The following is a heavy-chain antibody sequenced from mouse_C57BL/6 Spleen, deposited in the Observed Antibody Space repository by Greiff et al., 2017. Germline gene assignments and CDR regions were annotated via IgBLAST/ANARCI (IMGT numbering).Heavy chain of an antibody. CDR3: TTYYYGSTVYLYAMDY. V-gene: IGHV14-1*01. CDR2: IDPEDGDT. J-gene: IGHJ4*01. Sequence: EVQGVESGAELVRPGASVKLSCTASGFNIKDYYMHWVKQRPEQGLEWIGRIDPEDGDTEYAPKFQGKATMTADTSSNTAYLQLSSLTSEDTAVYYCTTYYYGSTVYLYAMDYWGQGTSVTVSS. D-gene: IGHD1-1*01. CDR1: GFNIKDYY.